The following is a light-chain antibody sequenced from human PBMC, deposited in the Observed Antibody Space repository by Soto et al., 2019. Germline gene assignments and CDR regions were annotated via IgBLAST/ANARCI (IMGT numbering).Light chain of an antibody. CDR3: ATWDASLTAAV. V-gene: IGLV1-44*01. Sequence: QSVLTQPPSLSGTPGQRVTISCSGSTSNIAGNTVHWYQHLPETAPKLLIYIDDQRPSGVPDRFSGSKSGTSASLAISGLQSEDDADYYCATWDASLTAAVFGGGTPLTVL. J-gene: IGLJ7*01. CDR2: IDD. CDR1: TSNIAGNT.